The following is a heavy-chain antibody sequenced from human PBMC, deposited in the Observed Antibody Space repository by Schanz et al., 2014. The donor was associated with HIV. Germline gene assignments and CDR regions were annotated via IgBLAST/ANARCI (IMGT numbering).Heavy chain of an antibody. D-gene: IGHD2-2*01. CDR3: AKEMGGVVPAAPYDYYGMDV. CDR1: GFTFSSYG. CDR2: ISYDGSNK. J-gene: IGHJ6*02. V-gene: IGHV3-30*18. Sequence: QVQLVESGGGVVQPGRSLRLSCAASGFTFSSYGMHWVRQAPGKGLGWVAVISYDGSNKYYADSVKGRFTISRDNSKNTLFLQMNSLRAEDTDLYYCAKEMGGVVPAAPYDYYGMDVWGQGTTVTVSS.